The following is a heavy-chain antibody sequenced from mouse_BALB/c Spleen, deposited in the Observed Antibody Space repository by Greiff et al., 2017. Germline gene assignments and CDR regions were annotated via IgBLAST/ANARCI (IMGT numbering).Heavy chain of an antibody. D-gene: IGHD2-14*01. Sequence: VQLQQPGAELVRPGASVKLSCKASGYTFTSYWINWVKQRPGQGLAWIGNIYPSDSDTNYNQKFKDKATLTVDKSSSTAYMQISSPTSEDSAVYYCTRARDRYDVFAYWGQGTLVTVSA. CDR1: GYTFTSYW. V-gene: IGHV1-69*02. CDR3: TRARDRYDVFAY. J-gene: IGHJ3*01. CDR2: IYPSDSDT.